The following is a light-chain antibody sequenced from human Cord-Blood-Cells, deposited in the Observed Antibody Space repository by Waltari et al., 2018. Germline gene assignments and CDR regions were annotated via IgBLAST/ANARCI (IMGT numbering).Light chain of an antibody. CDR1: SSDGGTYNL. V-gene: IGLV2-23*02. J-gene: IGLJ1*01. Sequence: QSALTQPAPVSGSPGPSITIPCTGTSSDGGTYNLVSWYQQHPGKAPKRMIYEVSKRPSGVSNRFSGSKSGNTASLTISGLQAEDEADYYCCSYAGSSTYVFGTGTKVTVL. CDR2: EVS. CDR3: CSYAGSSTYV.